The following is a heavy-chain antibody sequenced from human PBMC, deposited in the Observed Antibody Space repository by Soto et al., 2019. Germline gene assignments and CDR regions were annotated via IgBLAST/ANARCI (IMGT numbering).Heavy chain of an antibody. J-gene: IGHJ4*02. D-gene: IGHD7-27*01. V-gene: IGHV3-74*01. CDR1: GFSFNSYW. CDR3: AREPHWGPDY. Sequence: EVQLVESGGGLVQPGGSLRLSCAASGFSFNSYWMHWVRQAPGKGLVWVSRINSDATSTSNADSVKGRFTISRDNAKNTLYLQMNSLTAEDTAGYYCAREPHWGPDYWGQGTLVTVSS. CDR2: INSDATST.